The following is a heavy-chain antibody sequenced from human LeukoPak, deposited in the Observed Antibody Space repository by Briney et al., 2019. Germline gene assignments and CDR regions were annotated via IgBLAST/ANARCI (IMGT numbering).Heavy chain of an antibody. CDR3: ARGETEGYDFWSGYYSVLDPFDY. CDR2: MNPNSGNT. Sequence: ASVKVSCKSTGYTFTSYHINWVRQATGQGLEWMGWMNPNSGNTGYAQKFQGRVTMTRNTSISTAYMELSSLRSEDTAVYYCARGETEGYDFWSGYYSVLDPFDYWGEGTLVTVSS. V-gene: IGHV1-8*01. J-gene: IGHJ4*02. CDR1: GYTFTSYH. D-gene: IGHD3-3*01.